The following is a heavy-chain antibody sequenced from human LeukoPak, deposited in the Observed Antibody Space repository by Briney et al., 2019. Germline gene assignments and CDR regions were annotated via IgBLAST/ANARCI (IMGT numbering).Heavy chain of an antibody. D-gene: IGHD6-19*01. CDR2: IYYSGST. V-gene: IGHV4-39*01. J-gene: IGHJ4*02. CDR1: GSSISSSSYY. Sequence: SETLSLTCTVSGSSISSSSYYWGWIRQPPGKGLEWIGSIYYSGSTYYNPSLKSRVTISVDTSKNQFSLKLSSVTAADTAVYYCARGSRGWQWREFDYWGQGTLVTVSS. CDR3: ARGSRGWQWREFDY.